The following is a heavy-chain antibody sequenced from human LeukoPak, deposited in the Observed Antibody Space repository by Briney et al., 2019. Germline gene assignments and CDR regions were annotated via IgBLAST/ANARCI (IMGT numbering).Heavy chain of an antibody. V-gene: IGHV4-61*09. CDR3: AREARSGYEGFWSDP. CDR2: IYTSGNT. D-gene: IGHD5-12*01. J-gene: IGHJ5*02. CDR1: GGSISSGSYC. Sequence: PSETLSLTCTVSGGSISSGSYCWSWIRQPAGKGLEWIGHIYTSGNTNYNPSLKSRVTISVDTSKNQFFLKLNSVTAADTAVYYCAREARSGYEGFWSDPWGQGTVVTVSS.